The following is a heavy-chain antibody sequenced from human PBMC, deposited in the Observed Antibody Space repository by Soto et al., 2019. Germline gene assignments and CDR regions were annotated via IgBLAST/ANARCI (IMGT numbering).Heavy chain of an antibody. CDR2: IIPIFGTA. D-gene: IGHD3-22*01. CDR3: AIWGEHYYDSSGYFVY. J-gene: IGHJ4*02. Sequence: QVQLVQSGAEVKKPGSSVKVSCKASGGTFSSYAISWVRQAPGQGLEWMGGIIPIFGTANYAQKFQGRVTITADESTSTAYMELSSLRSEDTAVYYCAIWGEHYYDSSGYFVYWGQGTLVTVSS. CDR1: GGTFSSYA. V-gene: IGHV1-69*01.